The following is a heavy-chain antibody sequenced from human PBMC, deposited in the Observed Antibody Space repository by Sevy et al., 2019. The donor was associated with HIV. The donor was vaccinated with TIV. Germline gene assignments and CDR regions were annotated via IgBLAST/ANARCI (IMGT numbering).Heavy chain of an antibody. D-gene: IGHD1-1*01. V-gene: IGHV3-7*01. CDR3: VRGGGTGDS. J-gene: IGHJ4*02. CDR2: IKHDGREK. Sequence: GGCLRLSCAASGFTFSSYWMSWVRQAPGKGLEWVANIKHDGREKFFLDSVKGRFTISRDNAKNSVYLQMNTLRVEDTALYFCVRGGGTGDSWGQGILVTVSS. CDR1: GFTFSSYW.